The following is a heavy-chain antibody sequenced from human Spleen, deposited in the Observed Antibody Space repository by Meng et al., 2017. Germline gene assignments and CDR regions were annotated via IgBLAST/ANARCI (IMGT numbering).Heavy chain of an antibody. V-gene: IGHV3-7*01. CDR3: ARDAIVVVTATRPNAFDI. D-gene: IGHD2-21*02. Sequence: GESLKISCAASGFTFSSYWMSWVRQAPGKGLEWVANIKQDGSEKYYVDSVKGRFTISRDNAKNSLYLQMNSLRAEDTAVYYCARDAIVVVTATRPNAFDIWGQGTRVTVSS. CDR1: GFTFSSYW. CDR2: IKQDGSEK. J-gene: IGHJ3*02.